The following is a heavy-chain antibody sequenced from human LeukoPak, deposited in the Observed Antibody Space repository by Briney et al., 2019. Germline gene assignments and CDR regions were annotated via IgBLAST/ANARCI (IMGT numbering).Heavy chain of an antibody. CDR3: ARDCESSSGCHDGMDV. Sequence: ASVKVSCKASGYTFTSYGISWVRQAPGQGLEWVGWISADNGNTNYAQKLQGRVTMTTDTSTSTAYMELRSLRSDDTAIYYCARDCESSSGCHDGMDVWGQGTPVTVSS. J-gene: IGHJ6*02. CDR2: ISADNGNT. CDR1: GYTFTSYG. D-gene: IGHD6-19*01. V-gene: IGHV1-18*01.